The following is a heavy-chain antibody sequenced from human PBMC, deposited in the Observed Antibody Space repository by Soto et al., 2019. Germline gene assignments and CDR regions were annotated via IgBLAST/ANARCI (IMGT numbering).Heavy chain of an antibody. CDR2: IYHSGST. D-gene: IGHD6-19*01. CDR3: ARECRYSSGWYPKYYFDY. Sequence: SETLSLTCAVSGYSISSDYYWGWIRQPPGKGLEWIGSIYHSGSTYHNPSLKSRVTISVDTSKNQFDLKLSSVTAADTAVYYCARECRYSSGWYPKYYFDYWGQGTLVTVSS. CDR1: GYSISSDYY. J-gene: IGHJ4*02. V-gene: IGHV4-38-2*02.